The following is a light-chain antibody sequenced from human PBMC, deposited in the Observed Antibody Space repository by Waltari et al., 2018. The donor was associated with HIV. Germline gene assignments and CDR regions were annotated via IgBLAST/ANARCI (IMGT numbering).Light chain of an antibody. J-gene: IGLJ3*02. Sequence: QSALTQPPSASGSPGQSVTISCTGTSTDVGTYNSVSWYQQPPGKAPKLVIYEVNKRPSGVPDRFSGSKSGIAASLTVSGLQAEDEAEYYCSSYAATSALVFGGGTKVTVL. CDR2: EVN. CDR1: STDVGTYNS. V-gene: IGLV2-8*01. CDR3: SSYAATSALV.